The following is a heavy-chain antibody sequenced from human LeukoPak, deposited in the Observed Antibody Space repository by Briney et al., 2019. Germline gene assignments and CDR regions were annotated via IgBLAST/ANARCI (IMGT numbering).Heavy chain of an antibody. J-gene: IGHJ6*03. V-gene: IGHV3-48*04. CDR3: ARDPGAARPRDYYYYYYMDV. D-gene: IGHD6-6*01. Sequence: GGSLRLSCTVSGFSFRDYPLNWVRQAPGKGLEWVSYISSSSSTIYYADSVKGRFTISRDNAKNSLYLQMNSLRAEDTAVYYCARDPGAARPRDYYYYYYMDVWGKGTTVTVSS. CDR1: GFSFRDYP. CDR2: ISSSSSTI.